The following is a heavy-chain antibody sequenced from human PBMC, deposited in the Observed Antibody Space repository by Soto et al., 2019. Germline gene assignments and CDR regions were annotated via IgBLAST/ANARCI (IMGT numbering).Heavy chain of an antibody. CDR2: IRSKTYGGTT. J-gene: IGHJ4*01. Sequence: HPGGSLRLSCTSSGLTFGDSAMSWFRQAPGKGLEWVGCIRSKTYGGTTEYAESVKGRFTISRDDSKSMAYLQMNSLKTEDTAVYYCTTDSYSTIIIVRFDYWGHGTLVTVSS. CDR3: TTDSYSTIIIVRFDY. V-gene: IGHV3-49*03. CDR1: GLTFGDSA. D-gene: IGHD3-22*01.